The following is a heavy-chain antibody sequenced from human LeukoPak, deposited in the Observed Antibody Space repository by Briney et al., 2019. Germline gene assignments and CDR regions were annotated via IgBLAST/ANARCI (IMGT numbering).Heavy chain of an antibody. CDR3: AREIAARPYYYYYMDV. CDR1: GGSISSHY. Sequence: TSETLSLTCTVSGGSISSHYWSWIRQPAGKGLEWIGRIYTSGSTNYNPSLKSRVTMSVDTSKNQFSLKLSSVTAADTAVYYCAREIAARPYYYYYMDVWGKGTTVTVSS. J-gene: IGHJ6*03. V-gene: IGHV4-4*07. CDR2: IYTSGST. D-gene: IGHD6-6*01.